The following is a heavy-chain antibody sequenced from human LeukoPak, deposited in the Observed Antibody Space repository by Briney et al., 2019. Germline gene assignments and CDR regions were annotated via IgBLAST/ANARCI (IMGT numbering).Heavy chain of an antibody. J-gene: IGHJ6*03. V-gene: IGHV1-8*01. D-gene: IGHD3-3*01. CDR1: GYTFTSYD. Sequence: ASVKVSCKASGYTFTSYDINWVRQATGQGLEWMGWVNPNSGNTGYAQKFQGRVTMTRNTSISTAYMELSSLRSEDTAVYYCARAFPYQYYDFWSGTPYYYYMDVWGKGTTVTVSS. CDR3: ARAFPYQYYDFWSGTPYYYYMDV. CDR2: VNPNSGNT.